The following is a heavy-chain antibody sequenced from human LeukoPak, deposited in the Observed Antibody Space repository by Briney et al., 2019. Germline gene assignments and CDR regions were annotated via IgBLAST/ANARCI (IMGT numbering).Heavy chain of an antibody. V-gene: IGHV3-53*01. CDR1: GFTVSSDY. Sequence: GALRLSCAASGFTVSSDYMTWARQAPGKGLEWVSVIHTDGTTHYADSVKGRFTISRDKSTNTLYLQMDSLRAEDTAVYYCAGHDYAEYWGQGTLVTVSS. CDR2: IHTDGTT. J-gene: IGHJ4*02. CDR3: AGHDYAEY.